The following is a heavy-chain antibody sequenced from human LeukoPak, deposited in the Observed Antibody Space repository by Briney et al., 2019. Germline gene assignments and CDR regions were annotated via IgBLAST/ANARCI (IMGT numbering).Heavy chain of an antibody. CDR1: GFTFSSYW. D-gene: IGHD2-2*01. CDR2: IKQDGSEK. V-gene: IGHV3-7*01. CDR3: ARDLLDIVVVPAADY. Sequence: PGGSLRLSCAASGFTFSSYWMSWVRQAPGKGLEWVANIKQDGSEKYYVDSVKGRFTISRDNAKNSLYLQMNSLRAEDTAVYYCARDLLDIVVVPAADYWGQGTLVTVSS. J-gene: IGHJ4*02.